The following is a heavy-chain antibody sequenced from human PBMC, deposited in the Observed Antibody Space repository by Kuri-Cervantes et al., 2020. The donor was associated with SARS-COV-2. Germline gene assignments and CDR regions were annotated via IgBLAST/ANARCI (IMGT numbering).Heavy chain of an antibody. CDR2: INHSGST. Sequence: ESLKISCAVYGGSFSGYYWSWIRQPPGKGLEWIGEINHSGSTNYNPSLKSRVTISVDTSKNQFSLKLSSVTAAGTAVYYCARGGDYSNWFDPWGQGTLVTVSS. D-gene: IGHD4-11*01. V-gene: IGHV4-34*01. J-gene: IGHJ5*02. CDR1: GGSFSGYY. CDR3: ARGGDYSNWFDP.